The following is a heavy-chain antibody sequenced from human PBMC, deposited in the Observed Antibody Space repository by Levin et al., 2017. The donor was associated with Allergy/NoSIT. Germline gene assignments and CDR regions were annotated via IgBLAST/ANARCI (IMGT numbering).Heavy chain of an antibody. D-gene: IGHD2-2*01. J-gene: IGHJ3*02. CDR1: GYTFTSYY. V-gene: IGHV1-46*01. Sequence: GESLKISCKASGYTFTSYYMHWVRQAPGQGLEWMGIINPSGGSTSYAQKFQGRVTMTRDTSTSTVYMELSSLRSEDTAVYYCARGLVPAAMDHDAFDIWGQGTMVTVSS. CDR2: INPSGGST. CDR3: ARGLVPAAMDHDAFDI.